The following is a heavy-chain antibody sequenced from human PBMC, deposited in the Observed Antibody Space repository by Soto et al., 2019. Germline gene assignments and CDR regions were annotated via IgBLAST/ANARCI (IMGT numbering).Heavy chain of an antibody. CDR3: ARVNLIAAAGGARIGWFDP. J-gene: IGHJ5*02. CDR2: ISRYGDIT. CDR1: GFTFNIYA. Sequence: GGSLRLSCAASGFTFNIYAMTWVRQAPGKGLEWVSAISRYGDITYYADSVEGRFSISRDNSKNTLYLQMNSLRAEDTAVYYCARVNLIAAAGGARIGWFDPWGQGTLVTVSS. D-gene: IGHD6-13*01. V-gene: IGHV3-23*01.